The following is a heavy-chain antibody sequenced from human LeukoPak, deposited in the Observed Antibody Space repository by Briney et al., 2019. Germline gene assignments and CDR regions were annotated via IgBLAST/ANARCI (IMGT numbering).Heavy chain of an antibody. Sequence: GASVKVSCKASGYTFTSYGISWVRQAPGQGLEWMGWISAYNGNTNYAQKLQGRVTMTTDTSTSTAYMELRSLRSDDTAVYYCARGGGARYCSSTSCYIADYWGQGTLVTVSS. D-gene: IGHD2-2*01. V-gene: IGHV1-18*01. J-gene: IGHJ4*02. CDR2: ISAYNGNT. CDR3: ARGGGARYCSSTSCYIADY. CDR1: GYTFTSYG.